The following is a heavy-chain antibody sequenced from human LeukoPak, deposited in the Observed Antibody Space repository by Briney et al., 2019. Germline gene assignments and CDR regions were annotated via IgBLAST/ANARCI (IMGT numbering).Heavy chain of an antibody. CDR1: GYSISSGYY. D-gene: IGHD4-23*01. V-gene: IGHV4-38-2*01. CDR3: ARSTVAGAFDI. Sequence: PSETLCLTCAVSGYSISSGYYWGWIRRPPGKGLEWIGSIYHSGSTYYNPSLKSQVTISVDTSKNQFSLKLSSVTAADTAVYYCARSTVAGAFDIWGQGTMVTVSS. CDR2: IYHSGST. J-gene: IGHJ3*02.